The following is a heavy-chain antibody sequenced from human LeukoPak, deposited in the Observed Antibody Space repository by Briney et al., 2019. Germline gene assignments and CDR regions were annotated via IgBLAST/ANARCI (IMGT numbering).Heavy chain of an antibody. CDR3: AKHDTVFGAAHFYMDV. CDR2: IYSTGNT. CDR1: GGSINTYY. V-gene: IGHV4-4*09. Sequence: SETLSLTYAVSGGSINTYYWIWIRTPPGKALEGVGYIYSTGNTNYNPSLKGRVTISLDTSKNQFSLNLRSVTAADTAVYYCAKHDTVFGAAHFYMDVWGKGTTVTVSS. J-gene: IGHJ6*03. D-gene: IGHD3-3*01.